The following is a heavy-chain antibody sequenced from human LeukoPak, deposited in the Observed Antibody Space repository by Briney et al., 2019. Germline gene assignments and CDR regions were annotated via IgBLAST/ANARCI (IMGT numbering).Heavy chain of an antibody. CDR1: GYTFTGYY. J-gene: IGHJ4*02. D-gene: IGHD3-22*01. V-gene: IGHV1-2*06. CDR2: INPNNGGT. Sequence: ASVKVSCKASGYTFTGYYMHWVRQAPGQGLEWMGRINPNNGGTNYAQKFQARVTMTRDTSISTAYMELSRLRSDDTAVYYCARGGPYYYDSSGYYIGYWGQGTLVTVSS. CDR3: ARGGPYYYDSSGYYIGY.